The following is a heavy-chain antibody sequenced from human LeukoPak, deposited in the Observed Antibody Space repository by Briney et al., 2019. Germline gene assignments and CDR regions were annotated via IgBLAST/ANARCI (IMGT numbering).Heavy chain of an antibody. CDR2: ISRSGSAV. Sequence: QPGGSLRLSCGGPGFAFSDYQFTWIRQAPGKGLEWVSHISRSGSAVSYADSVKGRFTISRDNAKNTLYLQMNSLRAEDTAVYYCATGYCGGDCYYGMDVWGQGATVTVSS. J-gene: IGHJ6*02. V-gene: IGHV3-11*04. CDR1: GFAFSDYQ. D-gene: IGHD2-21*01. CDR3: ATGYCGGDCYYGMDV.